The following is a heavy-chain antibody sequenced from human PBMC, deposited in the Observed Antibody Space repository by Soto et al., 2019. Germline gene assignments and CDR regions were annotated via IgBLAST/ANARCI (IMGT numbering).Heavy chain of an antibody. Sequence: SVKVAGKAYGGTLSSDAISWVQQAPGQGLEWMGGIIPLFATANYAQKFQARVTITADESTSTAYMELRSLRAEDTAMYYCARSRGYSYAGDYWGLGTLVTVSS. CDR1: GGTLSSDA. CDR2: IIPLFATA. V-gene: IGHV1-69*01. D-gene: IGHD5-18*01. CDR3: ARSRGYSYAGDY. J-gene: IGHJ4*02.